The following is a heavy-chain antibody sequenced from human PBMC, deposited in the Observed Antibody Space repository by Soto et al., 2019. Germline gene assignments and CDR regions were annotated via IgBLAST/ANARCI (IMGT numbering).Heavy chain of an antibody. CDR2: ISSSGNSL. D-gene: IGHD5-18*01. J-gene: IGHJ4*02. Sequence: GGFLRLSCAASGFTFSIYNMNWVRQAPGKGLQWISYISSSGNSLYYADSVKGRFTISRDNAKNSLFLQMNSLRAEDTAVYHCVRKIYGYENYLDYWGQGTLVTVSS. CDR1: GFTFSIYN. CDR3: VRKIYGYENYLDY. V-gene: IGHV3-48*01.